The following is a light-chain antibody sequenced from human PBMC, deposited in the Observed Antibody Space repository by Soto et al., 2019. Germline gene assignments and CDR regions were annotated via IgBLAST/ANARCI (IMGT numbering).Light chain of an antibody. Sequence: QSALTQPASVSGSPGQSITISCTGTSSDVGGYNYVSWYQQHPDKAPKLMIYDVSNRPSGVSNRFSGSKSDNTASLTISGLQAEDEADYYCSSFTTSSTLIFGGGTKLTV. CDR2: DVS. CDR3: SSFTTSSTLI. J-gene: IGLJ2*01. V-gene: IGLV2-14*01. CDR1: SSDVGGYNY.